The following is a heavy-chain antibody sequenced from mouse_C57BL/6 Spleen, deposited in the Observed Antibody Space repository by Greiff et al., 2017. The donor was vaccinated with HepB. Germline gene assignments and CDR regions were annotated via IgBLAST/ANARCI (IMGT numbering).Heavy chain of an antibody. CDR1: GFTFSSYG. V-gene: IGHV5-6*01. Sequence: EVQGVESGGDLVKPRGSLKLSCAASGFTFSSYGMSWVRQTPDKRLEWVATISSGGSYTYYPDSVKGRFTISRDNAKNTLYLQMSSLKSEDTAMYYCARQILPRYFDYWGQGTTLTVSS. CDR2: ISSGGSYT. J-gene: IGHJ2*01. CDR3: ARQILPRYFDY. D-gene: IGHD1-1*01.